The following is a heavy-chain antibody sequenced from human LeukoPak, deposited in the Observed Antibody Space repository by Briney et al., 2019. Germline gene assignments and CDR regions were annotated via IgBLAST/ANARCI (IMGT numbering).Heavy chain of an antibody. Sequence: PGGSLRLSCAVSGFTFSNFSMSWVRQAPGKGLEWVANIKQDGSEKHYVDSVKGRFTISSDNAKNSLFLQMNSLRAEDAAVYYCARGEYYYDGGYWGQGTLVTVSS. V-gene: IGHV3-7*04. CDR2: IKQDGSEK. CDR1: GFTFSNFS. CDR3: ARGEYYYDGGY. J-gene: IGHJ4*02. D-gene: IGHD3-22*01.